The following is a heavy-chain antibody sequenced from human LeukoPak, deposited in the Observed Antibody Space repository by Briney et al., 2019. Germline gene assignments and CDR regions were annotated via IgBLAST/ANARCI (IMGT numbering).Heavy chain of an antibody. CDR1: GFSLTNPRMG. J-gene: IGHJ4*02. D-gene: IGHD3-9*01. V-gene: IGHV2-26*01. Sequence: SGPVLVKPPETLTLTCTVSGFSLTNPRMGVSWIRQAPGKALEWLAHILSNDEKAYTTSLKSRLTISKDTFRSQVVLTMTNLDPMDTATYYCARILTNYNILTGYPAYFDSWGQGTPVTVSS. CDR2: ILSNDEK. CDR3: ARILTNYNILTGYPAYFDS.